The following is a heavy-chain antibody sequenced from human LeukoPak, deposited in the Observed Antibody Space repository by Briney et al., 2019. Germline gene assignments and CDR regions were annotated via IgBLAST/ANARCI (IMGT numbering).Heavy chain of an antibody. V-gene: IGHV3-53*01. Sequence: GGSLRLSCAASGFTVSSNYMSWVRQAPGKGLEWVSVIYSGGSTYYADSVKGRFTISRDNAKNSLYLQMNSLRAEDTAVYYCARAKEGYYYDSRRFDYWGQGTLVTVSS. CDR2: IYSGGST. J-gene: IGHJ4*02. CDR1: GFTVSSNY. CDR3: ARAKEGYYYDSRRFDY. D-gene: IGHD3-22*01.